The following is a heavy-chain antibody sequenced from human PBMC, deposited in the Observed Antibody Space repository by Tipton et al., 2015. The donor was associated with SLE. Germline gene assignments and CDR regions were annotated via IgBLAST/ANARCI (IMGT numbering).Heavy chain of an antibody. CDR3: AMQWSGVFDP. D-gene: IGHD3-3*01. Sequence: QSGAEVKKPGASVKVSCKASGYTFTNYGIGWVRQAPGQGLEWMGSISGYNGNTEYAQKFQGRVTLTTDTSTNTANMELRSLTSDDTAVYYCAMQWSGVFDPWGQGTLVTVSS. CDR1: GYTFTNYG. V-gene: IGHV1-18*04. CDR2: ISGYNGNT. J-gene: IGHJ5*02.